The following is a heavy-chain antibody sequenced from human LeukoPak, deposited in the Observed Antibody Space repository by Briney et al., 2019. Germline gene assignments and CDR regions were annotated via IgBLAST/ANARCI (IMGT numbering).Heavy chain of an antibody. V-gene: IGHV3-74*01. CDR2: INSDGSWT. Sequence: GGSLRLSCSVSGFTFSNYAMHWVRQAPGKGLVWVSHINSDGSWTSYADSVKGRFTISKDNAKNTVYLQMNNLRAEDTAVYYCVSFYETYWGRGTLVTVSS. D-gene: IGHD2-2*01. CDR1: GFTFSNYA. CDR3: VSFYETY. J-gene: IGHJ4*02.